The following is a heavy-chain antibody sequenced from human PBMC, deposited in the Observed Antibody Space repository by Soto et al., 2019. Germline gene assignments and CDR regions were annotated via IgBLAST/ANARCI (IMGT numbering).Heavy chain of an antibody. V-gene: IGHV3-23*01. Sequence: GGSLRLSCAASGFTFSSYAISWVRQAPGKGLEWVSAISDNGGSTFYADSVKGRFTVSRDNSKNTLFLQMDSLRAEDTAVYYCEKPVRNVGWYFDCWGQGTLVTVSS. CDR3: EKPVRNVGWYFDC. J-gene: IGHJ4*02. CDR2: ISDNGGST. D-gene: IGHD6-19*01. CDR1: GFTFSSYA.